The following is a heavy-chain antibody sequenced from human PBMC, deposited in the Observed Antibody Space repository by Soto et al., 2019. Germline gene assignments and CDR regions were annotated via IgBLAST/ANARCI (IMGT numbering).Heavy chain of an antibody. D-gene: IGHD3-10*01. J-gene: IGHJ4*02. Sequence: EVHLVESGGGLVQPGQSLRLSCTTSGFTFGDYAMSWFRQAPGKGLEFLGFIMSKAYGGAADYAPSVKGRITISRDDSKSIAFLEMNSRKTEDTALYYCVRDIDRGTAWHWGQGILFIVSS. CDR1: GFTFGDYA. V-gene: IGHV3-49*03. CDR3: VRDIDRGTAWH. CDR2: IMSKAYGGAA.